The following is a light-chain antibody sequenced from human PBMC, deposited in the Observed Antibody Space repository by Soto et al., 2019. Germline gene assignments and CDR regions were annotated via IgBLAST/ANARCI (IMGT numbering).Light chain of an antibody. V-gene: IGKV3D-11*02. J-gene: IGKJ5*01. CDR3: QQRRSWQVT. CDR2: DAS. Sequence: LTQSASTLSLYPGEGATLSCMASQSINTYLAWYQQKPGQAPRLLIYDASKRATGIPARFSGSGSRTNFTLTISCLEPEDFAVYYCQQRRSWQVTFGQGTRLEIK. CDR1: QSINTY.